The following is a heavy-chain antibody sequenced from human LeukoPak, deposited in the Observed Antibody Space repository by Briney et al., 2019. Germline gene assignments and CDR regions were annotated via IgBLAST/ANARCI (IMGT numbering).Heavy chain of an antibody. CDR2: VYYTGST. V-gene: IGHV4-59*08. CDR1: GDSMGSYY. J-gene: IGHJ4*01. Sequence: SETLSLTCTVSGDSMGSYYWRWIRHPPGEGLEWIGYVYYTGSTNYNPSRRRIVTISMDTSKNHFSLNLRSVTAADTPKYYCSRHRDGDIYHFDLCGHGTLVIVSS. CDR3: SRHRDGDIYHFDL. D-gene: IGHD5-24*01.